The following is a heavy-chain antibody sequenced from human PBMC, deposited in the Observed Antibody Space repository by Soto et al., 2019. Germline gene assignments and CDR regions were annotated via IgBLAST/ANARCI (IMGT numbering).Heavy chain of an antibody. D-gene: IGHD6-19*01. CDR1: GFTFSIYA. V-gene: IGHV3-23*01. Sequence: EVQLLESGGGLVQPGGSLRLSCAASGFTFSIYAMTWVRQAPGKGLEWVSTISGSGTSAYYADSVKGRFTFSRDNSKNTLHLQMNRLRAEAPALYYCARLGSNGWYDAFDIWGQGTVVTVSS. CDR3: ARLGSNGWYDAFDI. CDR2: ISGSGTSA. J-gene: IGHJ3*02.